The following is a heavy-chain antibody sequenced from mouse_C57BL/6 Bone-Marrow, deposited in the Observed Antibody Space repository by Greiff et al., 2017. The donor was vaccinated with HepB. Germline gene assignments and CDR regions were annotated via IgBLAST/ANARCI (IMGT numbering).Heavy chain of an antibody. V-gene: IGHV1-69*01. CDR1: GYTFTSYW. Sequence: QVQLQQPGAELVKPGASVKLSCKASGYTFTSYWMHWVKQRPGQGLEWIGEIDPSDSYTNYNQKFKGKSTLTVDKSSSTAYMQLSSLTSEDSAVYYCARSPYYYGSSYRYFDYWGQGTTLTVSS. D-gene: IGHD1-1*01. CDR2: IDPSDSYT. CDR3: ARSPYYYGSSYRYFDY. J-gene: IGHJ2*01.